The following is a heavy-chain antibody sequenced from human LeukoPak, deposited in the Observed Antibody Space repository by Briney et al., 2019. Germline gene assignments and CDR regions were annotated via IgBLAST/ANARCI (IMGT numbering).Heavy chain of an antibody. CDR2: IKPDGSAQ. Sequence: GGSPRLSCATSGFTFSSNWMSWVRHVPGRGLDWVANIKPDGSAQYYAASVKGRFTVSRDNAKNSLYLQMNSLRVEDTAVYYCARANNSSWHNRGQGTLVTVSA. CDR1: GFTFSSNW. V-gene: IGHV3-7*01. J-gene: IGHJ4*02. CDR3: ARANNSSWHN. D-gene: IGHD6-13*01.